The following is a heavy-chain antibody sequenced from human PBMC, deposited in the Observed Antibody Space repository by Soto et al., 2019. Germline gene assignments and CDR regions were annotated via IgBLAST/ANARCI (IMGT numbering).Heavy chain of an antibody. CDR2: INPNSGGT. V-gene: IGHV1-2*04. Sequence: ASVKVSCKASGYTFTAYYMHWVRQAPGQGLEWMGWINPNSGGTNYAQKFQGWVTMTRDTSISTAYMELSRLRSDDTAVYYCARSPGGVVTAMYYFDYWGQGTLVTVSS. CDR1: GYTFTAYY. CDR3: ARSPGGVVTAMYYFDY. J-gene: IGHJ4*02. D-gene: IGHD2-21*02.